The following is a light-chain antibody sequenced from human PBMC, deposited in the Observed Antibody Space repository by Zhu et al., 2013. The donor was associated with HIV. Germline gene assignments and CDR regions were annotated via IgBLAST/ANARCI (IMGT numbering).Light chain of an antibody. V-gene: IGKV3-15*01. CDR1: QSVTNK. J-gene: IGKJ5*01. CDR2: GAS. Sequence: IVMTQSPATVSVSPGESATLSCRASQSVTNKVAWYQQRPGQAPRLLIFGASTRATGVPARFSGSGSGTDFTLTINSLQSEDSAVYYCQQYNSWPPITFGQGTRLEIK. CDR3: QQYNSWPPIT.